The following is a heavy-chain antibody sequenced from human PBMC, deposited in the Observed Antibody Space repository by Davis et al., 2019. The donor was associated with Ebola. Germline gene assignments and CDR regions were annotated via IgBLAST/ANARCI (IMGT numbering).Heavy chain of an antibody. CDR1: RYTFPNYG. CDR2: INAHNGNT. V-gene: IGHV1-18*04. J-gene: IGHJ4*02. Sequence: AASVTVSRKASRYTFPNYGITWLRQAPGQGLEWMGWINAHNGNTNYAQNVQGRVIMTSDTATTTAYMEVGSLRSDDTAVYYCARAQFPTTSDHWGQGTLVTVSS. CDR3: ARAQFPTTSDH. D-gene: IGHD1-1*01.